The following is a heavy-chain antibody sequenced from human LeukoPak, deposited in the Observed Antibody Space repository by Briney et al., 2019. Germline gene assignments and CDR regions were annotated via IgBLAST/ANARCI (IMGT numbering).Heavy chain of an antibody. V-gene: IGHV3-21*01. J-gene: IGHJ4*02. Sequence: PGGSLRLSCAASGFTFDDYAMHWVRQAPGKGLEWVSSISSSSSYIYYADSVKGRFTISRDNAKNSLYLQMNSLRAEDTAVYYCARDSSSWTFDYWGQGTLVTVSS. CDR1: GFTFDDYA. D-gene: IGHD6-13*01. CDR3: ARDSSSWTFDY. CDR2: ISSSSSYI.